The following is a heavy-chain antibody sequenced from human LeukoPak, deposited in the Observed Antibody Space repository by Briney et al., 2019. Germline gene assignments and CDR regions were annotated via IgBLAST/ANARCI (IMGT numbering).Heavy chain of an antibody. CDR2: IKQNGSEK. Sequence: GGSLRLSCAAPGFTFVNYWMTWVRQAPGKGLEWVANIKQNGSEKFYVDSAKGRFTISRDNDKSSLFLQVNSLRAEDTAVYYCARGAWPTDYWGQGTLVTVSS. CDR1: GFTFVNYW. J-gene: IGHJ4*02. D-gene: IGHD2-21*01. CDR3: ARGAWPTDY. V-gene: IGHV3-7*04.